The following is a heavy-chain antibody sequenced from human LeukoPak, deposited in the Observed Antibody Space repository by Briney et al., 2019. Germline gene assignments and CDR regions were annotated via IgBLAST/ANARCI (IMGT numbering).Heavy chain of an antibody. CDR2: IYYSGST. Sequence: SETLSLTCTVSGGSISSADYCWSWARQPPGKGLEWIGYIYYSGSTDYNPSLKSRITISLDTSKNQFSLKLSSVTAADTAVYYCARVRNNWFDPWGQGTLVTVSS. CDR3: ARVRNNWFDP. J-gene: IGHJ5*02. CDR1: GGSISSADYC. V-gene: IGHV4-30-4*02.